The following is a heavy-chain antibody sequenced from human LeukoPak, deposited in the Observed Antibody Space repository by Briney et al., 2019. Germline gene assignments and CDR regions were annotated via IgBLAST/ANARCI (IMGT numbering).Heavy chain of an antibody. V-gene: IGHV1-18*04. J-gene: IGHJ6*02. CDR3: ARDHLILTGRPQWYGMDV. CDR2: ISAYNGNT. Sequence: GASVKVSCKASGYTFTGYYMHWVRQAPGQGLEWMGWISAYNGNTNYAQKLQGRVTMTTDTSTSTAYMELRSLRSDDTAVYYCARDHLILTGRPQWYGMDVWGQGTTVTVSS. D-gene: IGHD3-9*01. CDR1: GYTFTGYY.